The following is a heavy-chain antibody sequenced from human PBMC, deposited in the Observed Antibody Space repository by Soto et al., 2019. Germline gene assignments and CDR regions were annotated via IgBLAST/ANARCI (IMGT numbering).Heavy chain of an antibody. J-gene: IGHJ4*02. V-gene: IGHV4-4*02. CDR3: ARDHAGSGTINFDY. CDR1: GGSISSSNW. Sequence: SETLSLTCSVSGGSISSSNWWSWVRQPPGKGLEWIGAIYYTGSTNYNPSLNSRITISVDTSKNQFSLKLSSVTAADTAVYYCARDHAGSGTINFDYWGQGTPVTVSS. CDR2: IYYTGST. D-gene: IGHD3-10*01.